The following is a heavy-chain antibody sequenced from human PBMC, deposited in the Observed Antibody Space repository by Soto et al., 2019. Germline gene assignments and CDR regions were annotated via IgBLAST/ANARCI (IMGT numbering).Heavy chain of an antibody. CDR3: AKDQMEYYDILTGYSPPYYYGMDV. D-gene: IGHD3-9*01. CDR1: GFTFSSYA. J-gene: IGHJ6*02. Sequence: GGSLRLSCAASGFTFSSYAMSWVRQAPGKGLEWVSAISGSGGSTYYADSVKGRFTISRDNSKNTLYLQMNSLRAEDTAVYYCAKDQMEYYDILTGYSPPYYYGMDVWGQGTTVTVSS. V-gene: IGHV3-23*01. CDR2: ISGSGGST.